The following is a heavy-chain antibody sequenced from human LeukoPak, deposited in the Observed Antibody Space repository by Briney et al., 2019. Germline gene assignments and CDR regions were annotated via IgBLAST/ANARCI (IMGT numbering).Heavy chain of an antibody. D-gene: IGHD2-8*02. CDR2: INQDGSGE. J-gene: IGHJ3*02. CDR3: ARHWWHGLDI. Sequence: GGSLRLSCAASGFTFTNYWTTWVRQAPGKGLEWVANINQDGSGESYVDSVKGRFTISRDNAKNSVSLQMHGLRVEDTAVYYCARHWWHGLDIWGHGTLVTVSS. V-gene: IGHV3-7*01. CDR1: GFTFTNYW.